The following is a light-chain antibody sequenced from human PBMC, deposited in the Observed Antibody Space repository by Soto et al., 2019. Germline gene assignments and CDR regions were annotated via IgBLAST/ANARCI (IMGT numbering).Light chain of an antibody. CDR3: QQFSSYPLT. CDR1: HTVRNNY. V-gene: IGKV3-20*01. J-gene: IGKJ4*01. CDR2: DAS. Sequence: EVVLTQSPGTLSLSPVERATLSCRASHTVRNNYLAWYQQKPGQAPRLLIYDASSRATGIPDRFSGGGSGTDFTLTISRLEPEDFAVYYCQQFSSYPLTCGGGTKVDIK.